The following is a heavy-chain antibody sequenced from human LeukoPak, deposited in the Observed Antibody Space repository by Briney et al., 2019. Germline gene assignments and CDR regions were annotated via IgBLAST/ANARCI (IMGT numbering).Heavy chain of an antibody. J-gene: IGHJ4*02. CDR2: IYDRGST. V-gene: IGHV4-59*01. CDR1: GGSISRYY. CDR3: AREDVWGNNRPKGHFDY. D-gene: IGHD3-16*02. Sequence: PSETLSLTCTVSGGSISRYYWSWIRQPPGKALEWIGYIYDRGSTNYNPSLKSRVTVSVDTSKNQFSLNLNSVTAADTAMYYCAREDVWGNNRPKGHFDYWGQGTLVTVSS.